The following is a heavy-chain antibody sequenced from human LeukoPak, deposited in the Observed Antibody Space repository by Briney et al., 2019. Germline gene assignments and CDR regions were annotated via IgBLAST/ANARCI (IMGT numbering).Heavy chain of an antibody. CDR1: GFSFSSYW. Sequence: PGGSLRLSCAASGFSFSSYWMSWVRQAPGKGLEWVANIKQDGSEKYYVDPVKGRFTISRDNAQNSLYLQMNSLRAEDTAVYYCVRDLAGPPQEAFDIWGQGTVVTVSS. CDR2: IKQDGSEK. V-gene: IGHV3-7*01. J-gene: IGHJ3*02. CDR3: VRDLAGPPQEAFDI.